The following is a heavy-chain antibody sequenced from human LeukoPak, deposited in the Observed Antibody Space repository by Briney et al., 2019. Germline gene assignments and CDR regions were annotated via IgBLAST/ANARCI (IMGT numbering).Heavy chain of an antibody. V-gene: IGHV1-69*05. CDR3: ARASDCSSTSCFSMDV. CDR1: GGTFSSYA. J-gene: IGHJ6*04. Sequence: ASVKVSCKASGGTFSSYAISWVRQAPGQGLEWMGGIIPIFGTAHYAQKFQGRVTITTDESTRTAYMELSSLRSEDTAVYYCARASDCSSTSCFSMDVWGKGTTVTVSS. CDR2: IIPIFGTA. D-gene: IGHD2-2*01.